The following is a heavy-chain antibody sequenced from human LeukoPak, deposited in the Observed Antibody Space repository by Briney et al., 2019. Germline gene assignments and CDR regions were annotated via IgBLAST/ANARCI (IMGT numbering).Heavy chain of an antibody. CDR2: INDIGNT. Sequence: SETLSLTCAVYRGSFSGYYWSCVRDPPGKGLWCICEINDIGNTNYDQSLRSRVTISVDTTKNQFSLSLTSATAADTAVYFCARLGSVVYYNYQYMDIWGNGTTVTVSS. CDR3: ARLGSVVYYNYQYMDI. CDR1: RGSFSGYY. J-gene: IGHJ6*03. D-gene: IGHD2-21*01. V-gene: IGHV4-34*01.